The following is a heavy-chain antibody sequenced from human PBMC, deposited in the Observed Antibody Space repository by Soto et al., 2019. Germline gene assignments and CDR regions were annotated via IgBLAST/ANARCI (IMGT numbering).Heavy chain of an antibody. CDR3: ARVRITMVRGVFNWFDP. Sequence: ASVKVSCKASGYTFTSYDINWERQATGQGLEWMGIINPSGGSTSYAQKFQGRVTMTRDTSTSTVYMELSSLRSEDTAVYYCARVRITMVRGVFNWFDPWGQGTLVTV. D-gene: IGHD3-10*01. CDR1: GYTFTSYD. V-gene: IGHV1-46*03. J-gene: IGHJ5*02. CDR2: INPSGGST.